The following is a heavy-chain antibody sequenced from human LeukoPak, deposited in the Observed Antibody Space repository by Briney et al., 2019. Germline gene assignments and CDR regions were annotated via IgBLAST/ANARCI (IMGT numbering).Heavy chain of an antibody. V-gene: IGHV1-2*02. CDR3: AGLGYSSGWSDY. CDR2: INPNSGGT. CDR1: GYTFTGYY. Sequence: GASVKVSCKASGYTFTGYYMHWVRQAPGQGLEWMGWINPNSGGTNYAQKFQGRVTMTRDTSTSTAYMELRSLRSDDTAAYYCAGLGYSSGWSDYWGQGTLVTVSS. D-gene: IGHD6-19*01. J-gene: IGHJ4*02.